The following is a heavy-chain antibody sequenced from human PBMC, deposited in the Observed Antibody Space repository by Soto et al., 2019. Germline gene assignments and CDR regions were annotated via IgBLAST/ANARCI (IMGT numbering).Heavy chain of an antibody. CDR3: AKSFVSSGSYRHYFDY. CDR2: ISGGGGST. CDR1: GFTFSTYA. V-gene: IGHV3-23*01. J-gene: IGHJ4*02. D-gene: IGHD3-10*01. Sequence: EVQLLESGGGLVQPGGSLRLSCAASGFTFSTYAMRWVRQAPGEGLEWVSGISGGGGSTYYADSVKGRFTISRDNSKNTLYLQMNSLRAEDTAVYYCAKSFVSSGSYRHYFDYWGQGTLVTVSS.